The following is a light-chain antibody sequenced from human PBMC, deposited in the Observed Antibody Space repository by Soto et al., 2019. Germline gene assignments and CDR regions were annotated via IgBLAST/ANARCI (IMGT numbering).Light chain of an antibody. CDR1: QSVSSSY. V-gene: IGKV3-20*01. Sequence: EIVLTQSPGTLSLSPGERATLSCRASQSVSSSYLAWYQQKPGQAPRLLIYGASSRATGIPDRFSGSGSGTAFTLTISRLEPEDFAVYYCQQYGSSRWTFGQGTKVEIQ. J-gene: IGKJ1*01. CDR3: QQYGSSRWT. CDR2: GAS.